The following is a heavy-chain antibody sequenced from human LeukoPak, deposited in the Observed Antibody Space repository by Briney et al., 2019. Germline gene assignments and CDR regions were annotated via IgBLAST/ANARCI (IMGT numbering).Heavy chain of an antibody. CDR1: GYSITTYG. V-gene: IGHV5-51*01. J-gene: IGHJ3*02. Sequence: GESLKISCQGSGYSITTYGIGWVRQLPQKGLEWVVLIYPGDSDSRYSPSVPGQVTISADKSIGAAYLQWLSLKASDTAMYYCARTDSSSRSFDIWGQGTMVTVSS. D-gene: IGHD6-6*01. CDR2: IYPGDSDS. CDR3: ARTDSSSRSFDI.